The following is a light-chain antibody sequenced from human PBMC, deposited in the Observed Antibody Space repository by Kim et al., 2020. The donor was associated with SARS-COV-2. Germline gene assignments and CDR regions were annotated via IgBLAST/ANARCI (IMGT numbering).Light chain of an antibody. V-gene: IGKV3-11*01. CDR3: QQRYNWPPLT. Sequence: SQGERASRSCRASQSVGDHLVWYQQKPGQPPRLLIYDASNRATGVPARFSGSGSGTDFTLTIGSLEPEDFAVYFCQQRYNWPPLTFGGGTKVDIK. CDR2: DAS. J-gene: IGKJ4*01. CDR1: QSVGDH.